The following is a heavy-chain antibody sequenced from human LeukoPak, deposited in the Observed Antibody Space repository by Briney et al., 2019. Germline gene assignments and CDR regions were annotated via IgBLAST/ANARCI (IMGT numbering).Heavy chain of an antibody. J-gene: IGHJ6*02. CDR3: ARFGVDYNMDV. V-gene: IGHV4-59*11. CDR2: IHYSGRP. Sequence: SETLSLTCSLSGGSISGHYWTWIRQPPGKGLEWIGQIHYSGRPDYNPSLKSRITLSVDTSKNQICLKLSSVTAADTAVYYCARFGVDYNMDVWGQGTTVTVSS. D-gene: IGHD3-3*01. CDR1: GGSISGHY.